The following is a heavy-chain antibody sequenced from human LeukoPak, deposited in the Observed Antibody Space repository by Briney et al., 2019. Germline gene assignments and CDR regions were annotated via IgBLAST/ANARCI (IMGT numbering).Heavy chain of an antibody. CDR2: MSHSGGTT. CDR1: GFTFSLYA. CDR3: AKSVSSSSWYYYYYYMDV. D-gene: IGHD6-13*01. J-gene: IGHJ6*03. V-gene: IGHV3-23*01. Sequence: GGSLRLSCAASGFTFSLYAMSWVRRAPGKGLEWVSTMSHSGGTTYYADSVKGRFTISRDNSKNTLYLQMNSLRAGDTAVYYCAKSVSSSSWYYYYYYMDVWAKGTTVTVSS.